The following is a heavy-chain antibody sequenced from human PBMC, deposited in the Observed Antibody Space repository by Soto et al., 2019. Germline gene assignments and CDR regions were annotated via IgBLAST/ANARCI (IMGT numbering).Heavy chain of an antibody. CDR1: GFTFSSHS. CDR3: ARGASIVVAGTSFDY. Sequence: QVQLVESGGGVVQPGRSLRLSCAASGFTFSSHSMHWVRQAPGKGLAWVAVIAFDGSYKYYADSVKGRFTISRDNSKNTLYLQMNGLRAEDTAVYYCARGASIVVAGTSFDYWGQGTLVTVSS. D-gene: IGHD6-19*01. J-gene: IGHJ4*02. CDR2: IAFDGSYK. V-gene: IGHV3-30*04.